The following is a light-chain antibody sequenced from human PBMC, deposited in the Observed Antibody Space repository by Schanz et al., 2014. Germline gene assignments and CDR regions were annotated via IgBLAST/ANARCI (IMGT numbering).Light chain of an antibody. CDR1: SSDVGGYNS. CDR2: DVS. Sequence: QSVLTQPRSVSGSPGQSVTISCTGTSSDVGGYNSVSWFQQHPGRAPTLMIYDVSKRLSGVPDRFSGSKSGNTASLTVSGLQAEDEADYYCSSYAGSINWVFGGGTKVTVL. CDR3: SSYAGSINWV. V-gene: IGLV2-11*01. J-gene: IGLJ3*02.